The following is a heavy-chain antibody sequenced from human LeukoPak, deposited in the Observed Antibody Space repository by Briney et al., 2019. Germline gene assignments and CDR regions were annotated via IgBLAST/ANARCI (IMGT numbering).Heavy chain of an antibody. CDR2: ISVYNGDT. CDR3: ARDRVAVAGRPSW. D-gene: IGHD6-19*01. CDR1: GYTFTSYG. J-gene: IGHJ4*02. Sequence: ASVKVSCKASGYTFTSYGISWVRQAPGQGLEWMGWISVYNGDTNHAQKFQGRVTLTTDTSTSTAYMELRSLRSDDTAVYYCARDRVAVAGRPSWWGQGTLVSVSS. V-gene: IGHV1-18*01.